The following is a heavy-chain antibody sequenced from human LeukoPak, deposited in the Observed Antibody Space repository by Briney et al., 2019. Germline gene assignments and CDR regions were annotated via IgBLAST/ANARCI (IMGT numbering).Heavy chain of an antibody. J-gene: IGHJ4*02. Sequence: GGSLRLSCAASGFTFSGSAMHWVRQASGKGLEWVGRVRSKANSYATAYAASVKGRFTISRDDSKNTAYLQMNSLKTEDTAVYYCTRHPIVGANHFDYWGQGTLVTVSS. D-gene: IGHD1-26*01. CDR1: GFTFSGSA. V-gene: IGHV3-73*01. CDR2: VRSKANSYAT. CDR3: TRHPIVGANHFDY.